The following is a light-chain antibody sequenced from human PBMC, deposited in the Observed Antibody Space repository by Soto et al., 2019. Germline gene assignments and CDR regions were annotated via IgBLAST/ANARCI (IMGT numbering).Light chain of an antibody. CDR3: QQYNDYSWT. V-gene: IGKV1-39*01. J-gene: IGKJ1*01. CDR1: QSISNY. Sequence: DIQMTQSPSSLSASVRDRVTITCRASQSISNYLNWYQQKPGKAPKLLIYAASSLQGGVPSRFSGSGSGTEFTLTISSLQPDDVAIYYCQQYNDYSWTFGQGTKVDIK. CDR2: AAS.